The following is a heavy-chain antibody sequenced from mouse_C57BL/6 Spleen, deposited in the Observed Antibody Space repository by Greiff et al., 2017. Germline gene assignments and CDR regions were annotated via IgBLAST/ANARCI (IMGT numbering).Heavy chain of an antibody. Sequence: EVQLVESEGGLVQPGSSMKLSCTASGFTFSDYYMAWVRQVPEKGLEWVANINYDGSSTYYLDSLKSRFIISRDNAKNILYLQMSSLKSEDTATYYCARDREGNYAMDYWGQGTSVTVSS. CDR1: GFTFSDYY. CDR2: INYDGSST. CDR3: ARDREGNYAMDY. J-gene: IGHJ4*01. V-gene: IGHV5-16*01.